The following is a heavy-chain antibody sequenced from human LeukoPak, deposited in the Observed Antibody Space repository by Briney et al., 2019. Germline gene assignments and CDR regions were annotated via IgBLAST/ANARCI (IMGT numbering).Heavy chain of an antibody. J-gene: IGHJ4*02. CDR3: ARGRSSGRGMGYFDY. CDR1: GYTFTSYY. Sequence: GASVKVSCKASGYTFTSYYMHWVRQAPGQGLEWMGIINPSGGSTSYAQEFQGRVTMTRDTSTSTVYMELSSLRSEDTAVYYCARGRSSGRGMGYFDYWGQGTLVTVSS. D-gene: IGHD6-6*01. V-gene: IGHV1-46*01. CDR2: INPSGGST.